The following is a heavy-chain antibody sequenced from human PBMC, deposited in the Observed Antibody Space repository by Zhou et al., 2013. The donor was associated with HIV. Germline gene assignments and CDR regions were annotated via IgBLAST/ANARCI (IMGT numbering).Heavy chain of an antibody. D-gene: IGHD5-12*01. Sequence: QVQLVQSGAEVKKPGASVKVSCKASGYTFTSYYMHWVRQAPGQGLEWMGIINPSGGSTSYAQKFQGRVTMTRDTSTSTVYMELSSLRSEDTAVYYCARDIFPSNMATITLFDYWGQGTLVTVSS. J-gene: IGHJ4*02. CDR2: INPSGGST. CDR1: GYTFTSYY. CDR3: ARDIFPSNMATITLFDY. V-gene: IGHV1-46*01.